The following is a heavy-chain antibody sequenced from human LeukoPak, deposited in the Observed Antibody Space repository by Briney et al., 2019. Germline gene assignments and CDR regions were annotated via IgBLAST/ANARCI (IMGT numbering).Heavy chain of an antibody. CDR3: ARVRDSSGYWPPYFDY. CDR2: IYYSGST. D-gene: IGHD3-22*01. CDR1: GGSISSYY. V-gene: IGHV4-59*01. J-gene: IGHJ4*02. Sequence: SETLSLTCTVSGGSISSYYWSWIRQPPGKGQEWIGYIYYSGSTNYNPSLKSRVTISVDTSKNQFSLKLGSVTAADTAVYYCARVRDSSGYWPPYFDYWGQGTLVTVSS.